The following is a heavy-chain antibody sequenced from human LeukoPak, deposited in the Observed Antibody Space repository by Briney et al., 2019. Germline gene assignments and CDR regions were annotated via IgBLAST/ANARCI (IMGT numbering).Heavy chain of an antibody. CDR1: GFTFSGYY. Sequence: GGSLRHSCAASGFTFSGYYMSWIRQAPGKGLQWVSYISSSGSSIYYADSVKGRFTISRDNAKNSLYLQMNSLRADDTAVYYCAREAISGYSEWGQGTLVTVSS. CDR3: AREAISGYSE. V-gene: IGHV3-11*04. J-gene: IGHJ4*02. D-gene: IGHD3-22*01. CDR2: ISSSGSSI.